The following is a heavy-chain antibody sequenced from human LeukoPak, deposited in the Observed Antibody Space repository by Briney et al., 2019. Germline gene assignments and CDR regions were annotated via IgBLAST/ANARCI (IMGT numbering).Heavy chain of an antibody. CDR1: GFTFSSYS. J-gene: IGHJ4*02. CDR2: ISSSSSYI. CDR3: ARDGIAVAGTDFDY. V-gene: IGHV3-21*01. D-gene: IGHD6-19*01. Sequence: VKPGGSLRLSCAASGFTFSSYSMNWVRQAPGKGLEWVSSISSSSSYIYYADSVKGRFTISRDNAKNSLYLQMNSLRAEDTAVYYCARDGIAVAGTDFDYWGQGTLVTVSS.